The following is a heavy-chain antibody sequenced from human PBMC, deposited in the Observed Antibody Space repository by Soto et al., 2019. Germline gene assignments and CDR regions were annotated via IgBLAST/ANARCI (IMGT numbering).Heavy chain of an antibody. J-gene: IGHJ4*02. D-gene: IGHD4-17*01. V-gene: IGHV3-23*01. CDR1: GFTFSNYA. CDR3: AKDLHGDFLNLFDY. CDR2: ISGSGGST. Sequence: PGGSLRLSCAASGFTFSNYAMNWVRQAPGKGLEWVSGISGSGGSTYFAGSVKGRFTISRDNSKNTLYLQMNSLRAEDTAVYYCAKDLHGDFLNLFDYWGQGTLVTVSS.